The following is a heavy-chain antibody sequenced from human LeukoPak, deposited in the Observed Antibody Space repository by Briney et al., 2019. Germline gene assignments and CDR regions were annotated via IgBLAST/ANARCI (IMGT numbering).Heavy chain of an antibody. V-gene: IGHV3-48*02. CDR2: IDSSSATI. CDR1: GFTFSSNS. D-gene: IGHD3-10*01. CDR3: ARAPMVRGVITSFDY. J-gene: IGHJ4*02. Sequence: GGSLRLSGAASGFTFSSNSMSWVRQAPGKGLDWVSYIDSSSATIYYADSVRGRFTISRDNAENSLYLQMNSLRDDDTAVYYCARAPMVRGVITSFDYWGQGTLVTVPS.